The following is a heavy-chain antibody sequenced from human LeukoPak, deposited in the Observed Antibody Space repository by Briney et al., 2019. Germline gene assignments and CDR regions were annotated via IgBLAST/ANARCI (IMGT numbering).Heavy chain of an antibody. CDR3: ASSYGSGSYYTIDY. D-gene: IGHD3-10*01. V-gene: IGHV3-66*01. J-gene: IGHJ4*02. CDR1: GFTVSSNY. Sequence: PGGSLRLSCAASGFTVSSNYMSWVRQAPGRGLEWVSVIYSGGSTYYADSVKGRFTISRDNSKNTLYLQMNSLRAEDTAVYYCASSYGSGSYYTIDYWGQGTLVTVSS. CDR2: IYSGGST.